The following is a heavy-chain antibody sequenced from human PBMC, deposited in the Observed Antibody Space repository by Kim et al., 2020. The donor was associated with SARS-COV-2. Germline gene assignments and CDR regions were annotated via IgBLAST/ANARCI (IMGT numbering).Heavy chain of an antibody. J-gene: IGHJ4*02. CDR3: ARGSGWAFDY. Sequence: TKFSQKFRGRVTIPRDTTASTAYMELSSLRSEDRAVYYCARGSGWAFDYWGQGTLVTVAS. V-gene: IGHV1-3*01. D-gene: IGHD6-19*01. CDR2: T.